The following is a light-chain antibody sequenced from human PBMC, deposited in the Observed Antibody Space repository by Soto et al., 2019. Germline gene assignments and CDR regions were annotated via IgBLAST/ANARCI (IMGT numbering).Light chain of an antibody. CDR2: WAS. CDR3: QQYYSIPLT. J-gene: IGKJ4*01. V-gene: IGKV4-1*01. Sequence: DIVMTQSPDSLAMSLGERATINCKSSQSLLYSSNNKNYLAWYQQKPGQPPKLLVSWASTRESGVPDRFSGSGSGTDFTLTISSLQAEDVADYYCQQYYSIPLTFGGGTKVEIK. CDR1: QSLLYSSNNKNY.